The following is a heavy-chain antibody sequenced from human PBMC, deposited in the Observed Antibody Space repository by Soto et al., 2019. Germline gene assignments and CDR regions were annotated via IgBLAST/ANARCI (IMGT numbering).Heavy chain of an antibody. Sequence: QVQLVQSGAEVKKPGASVKVSCKASGYTFTSYDINWVRQATGQGLEWMGWMNPNSGNTGYAQKFQGRVTMTRNTSIRTAYMELSSLRSEDTAVYYCAIIAVAGRPFDYWGQGTLVTVSS. CDR2: MNPNSGNT. J-gene: IGHJ4*02. D-gene: IGHD6-19*01. CDR1: GYTFTSYD. V-gene: IGHV1-8*01. CDR3: AIIAVAGRPFDY.